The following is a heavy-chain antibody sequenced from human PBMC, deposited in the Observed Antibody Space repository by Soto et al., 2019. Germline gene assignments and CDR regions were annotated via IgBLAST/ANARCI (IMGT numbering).Heavy chain of an antibody. V-gene: IGHV3-23*01. J-gene: IGHJ4*02. Sequence: EVQLLESGGDLVQPGGSLRLSCTASGFTFSNFAMNWVRQAPGKGLEWVSAISNSGGGTYYADSVRGRFTISRDSAKNSLHLQMNDLTTEDTALYYCAKDKGGTPYYIDSWGQGILVTVSS. CDR2: ISNSGGGT. CDR3: AKDKGGTPYYIDS. CDR1: GFTFSNFA. D-gene: IGHD6-25*01.